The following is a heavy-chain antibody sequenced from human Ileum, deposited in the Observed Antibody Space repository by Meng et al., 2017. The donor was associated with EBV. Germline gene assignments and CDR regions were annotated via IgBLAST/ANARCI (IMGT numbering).Heavy chain of an antibody. D-gene: IGHD3-22*01. V-gene: IGHV4-28*01. CDR2: IYYSGST. CDR3: ARNVPGTSAYYD. J-gene: IGHJ4*02. CDR1: GYSIRSTNW. Sequence: HVQLQASGPGLVKPSDPRSLTCAVSGYSIRSTNWWGWIRQPPGKGLEWIGYIYYSGSTSYNPSLKSRVTMSVDTSKNQFSLNLNSVTAVDTAVYYCARNVPGTSAYYDWGQGTLVTVSS.